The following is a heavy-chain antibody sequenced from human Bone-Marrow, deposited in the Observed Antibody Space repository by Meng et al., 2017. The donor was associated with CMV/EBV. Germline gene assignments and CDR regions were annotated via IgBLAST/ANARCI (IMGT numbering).Heavy chain of an antibody. CDR2: INHSGST. V-gene: IGHV4-34*01. CDR3: ARTHYDILTGYYNIKKYNWFDP. CDR1: YY. D-gene: IGHD3-9*01. J-gene: IGHJ5*02. Sequence: YYWSWIRQPPGKGLEWIGEINHSGSTNYNPSIKSRVTISVDTSKNQFSLKLSSVTAADTAVYYCARTHYDILTGYYNIKKYNWFDPWGQGTLVTVSS.